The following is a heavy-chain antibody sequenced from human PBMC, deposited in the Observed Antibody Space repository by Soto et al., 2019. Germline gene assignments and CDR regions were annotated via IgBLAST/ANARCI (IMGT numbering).Heavy chain of an antibody. V-gene: IGHV3-30-3*01. CDR3: ARGTFAISTSCCANDY. J-gene: IGHJ4*02. Sequence: QVQLVESGGGVVQPGRSLRLSCAASGFTFSSYAMHWVRQAPGKGLEWVAVISYDGSNKYYADSVKGRFTISRDNSKNTLYLQMNSLRAEDTDVYYCARGTFAISTSCCANDYWGQGTLVTVSS. CDR2: ISYDGSNK. CDR1: GFTFSSYA. D-gene: IGHD2-2*01.